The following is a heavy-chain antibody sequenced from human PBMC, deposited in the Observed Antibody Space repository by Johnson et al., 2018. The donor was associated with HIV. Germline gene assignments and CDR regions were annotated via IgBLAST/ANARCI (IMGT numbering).Heavy chain of an antibody. CDR2: ISSDGSNK. D-gene: IGHD6-6*01. Sequence: QVQLVESGGGVVQPGRSLRLSCAASGFTFGSYGIHWVRQAPGKGLEWVAVISSDGSNKYYVDSVKGRFTIFRDNSKNTLYLQMSSLRTEDTAVYYCAKVHIPARWSAAFDIWGRGTLVTVSS. V-gene: IGHV3-30*18. CDR3: AKVHIPARWSAAFDI. J-gene: IGHJ3*02. CDR1: GFTFGSYG.